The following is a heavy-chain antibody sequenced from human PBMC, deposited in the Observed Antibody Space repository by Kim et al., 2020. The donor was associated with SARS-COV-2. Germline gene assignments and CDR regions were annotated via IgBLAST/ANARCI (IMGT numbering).Heavy chain of an antibody. CDR1: GFTFSNAW. J-gene: IGHJ4*02. CDR3: TTDRFPHCSSTSCLTHY. CDR2: IKSKTDGGTT. V-gene: IGHV3-15*01. D-gene: IGHD2-2*01. Sequence: GGSLRLSCAASGFTFSNAWMSWVRQAPGKGLEWVGRIKSKTDGGTTDYAAPVKGRFTISRDDSKNTLYLQMNSLKTEDTAVYYCTTDRFPHCSSTSCLTHYCSQGTLVTVSS.